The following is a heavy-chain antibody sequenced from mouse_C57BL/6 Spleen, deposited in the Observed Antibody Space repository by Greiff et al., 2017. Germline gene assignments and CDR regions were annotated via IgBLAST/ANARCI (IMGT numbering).Heavy chain of an antibody. CDR3: ARAEGGYCLSWFAY. D-gene: IGHD6-1*01. CDR1: GYTFTSYG. CDR2: LYPRGGNT. Sequence: QVQLQQSGAELARPGASVKMSCKASGYTFTSYGISWVKQRTGQGLEWIGELYPRGGNTYYNGKFKGKATLTADKSSSTAYMELRSLTTEDSAIYFCARAEGGYCLSWFAYWGQGTLVTVSS. J-gene: IGHJ3*01. V-gene: IGHV1-81*01.